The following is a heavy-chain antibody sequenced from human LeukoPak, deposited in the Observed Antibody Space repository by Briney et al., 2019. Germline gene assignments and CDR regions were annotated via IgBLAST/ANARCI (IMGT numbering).Heavy chain of an antibody. Sequence: ASVKVSCKASGYTFTSYYMHWVRQAPGQGLEWMGWINPNSGGTNYAQKFQGRVTMTRDTSISTAYMELSRLRSDDTAVYYCAREFSEEPYFDYWGQGTLVTVSS. V-gene: IGHV1-2*02. CDR2: INPNSGGT. CDR3: AREFSEEPYFDY. CDR1: GYTFTSYY. D-gene: IGHD1-26*01. J-gene: IGHJ4*02.